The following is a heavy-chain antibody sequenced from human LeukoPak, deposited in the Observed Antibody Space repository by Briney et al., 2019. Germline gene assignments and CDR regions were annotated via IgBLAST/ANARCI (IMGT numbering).Heavy chain of an antibody. Sequence: SQTLSLTCAISGDSVSSNSVTWNWIRQSPSRGLEWLARTYYRSTWYNDYAVSVRGRITVNPDTSKNQFSLHLNSVTPEDTAVYYCARRLTQYDCFDPWGQGILVTVSS. CDR3: ARRLTQYDCFDP. V-gene: IGHV6-1*01. CDR2: TYYRSTWYN. D-gene: IGHD2-2*01. CDR1: GDSVSSNSVT. J-gene: IGHJ5*02.